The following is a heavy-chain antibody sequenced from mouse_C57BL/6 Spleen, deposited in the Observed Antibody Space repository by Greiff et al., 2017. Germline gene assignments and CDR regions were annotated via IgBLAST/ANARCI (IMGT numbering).Heavy chain of an antibody. J-gene: IGHJ4*01. Sequence: EVKLVESGGGLVKPGGSLKLSCAASGFTFSDYGMHWVRQAPEKGLEWVAYISSGSSTIYYADTVKGRFTISRDNAKNTLFLQMTSLRSEDTAMYYCAKGITVYEGGMDYWGQGTSVTVSS. CDR2: ISSGSSTI. CDR1: GFTFSDYG. CDR3: AKGITVYEGGMDY. V-gene: IGHV5-17*01. D-gene: IGHD1-1*01.